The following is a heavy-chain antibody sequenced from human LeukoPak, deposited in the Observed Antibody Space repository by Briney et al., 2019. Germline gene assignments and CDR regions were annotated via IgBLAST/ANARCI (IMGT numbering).Heavy chain of an antibody. CDR1: GYTFTSYA. CDR3: ARSSTVGNGDLDY. D-gene: IGHD4-17*01. J-gene: IGHJ4*02. Sequence: ASVKVSCKASGYTFTSYAMHWARQAPGQRLEWMGWINAGNGNTKYSQKFQGRVTITRDTSASTAYMELSSLRSEDTAVYYCARSSTVGNGDLDYWGQGTLVTVSS. CDR2: INAGNGNT. V-gene: IGHV1-3*01.